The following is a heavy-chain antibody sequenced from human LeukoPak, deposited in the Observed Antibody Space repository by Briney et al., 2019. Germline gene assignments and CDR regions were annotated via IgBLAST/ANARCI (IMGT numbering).Heavy chain of an antibody. CDR1: GGSFSGYY. Sequence: SETLSLTCAVYGGSFSGYYWSWIRQPPGKGLEWIGSIYHSGSTYYNPSLKSRVTISVDTSKNQFSLKLSSVTAADTAVYYCARQGGSYYSDYWGQGTLVTVSS. CDR2: IYHSGST. CDR3: ARQGGSYYSDY. V-gene: IGHV4-34*01. J-gene: IGHJ4*02. D-gene: IGHD1-26*01.